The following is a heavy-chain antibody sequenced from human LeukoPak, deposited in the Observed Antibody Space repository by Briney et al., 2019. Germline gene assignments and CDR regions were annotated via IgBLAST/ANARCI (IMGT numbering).Heavy chain of an antibody. Sequence: SVKVSCKASGGTFSSYAISWVRQAPGQGLEWMGGIIPIFGTANYAQKFQGRVTITTDESTSTAYMELSSLRSDGTAVYYCAREGVQLGPNWFDPWGQGTLVTVSS. CDR3: AREGVQLGPNWFDP. CDR1: GGTFSSYA. J-gene: IGHJ5*02. V-gene: IGHV1-69*05. CDR2: IIPIFGTA. D-gene: IGHD5-18*01.